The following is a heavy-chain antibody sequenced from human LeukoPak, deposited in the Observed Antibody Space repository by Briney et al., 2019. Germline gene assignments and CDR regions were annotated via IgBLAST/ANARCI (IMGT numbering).Heavy chain of an antibody. CDR2: ISGSGGST. D-gene: IGHD4-23*01. CDR1: GFTFSNYA. CDR3: AKDCSRDGGNSGGYFQH. J-gene: IGHJ1*01. Sequence: GGSLRLSCAASGFTFSNYAMSWVRQAPGKGLEWVSVISGSGGSTHYADSVKGRFTISRDNSKNTLYMQMNSLRAEDTAVYYCAKDCSRDGGNSGGYFQHWGQGTLVAVSS. V-gene: IGHV3-23*01.